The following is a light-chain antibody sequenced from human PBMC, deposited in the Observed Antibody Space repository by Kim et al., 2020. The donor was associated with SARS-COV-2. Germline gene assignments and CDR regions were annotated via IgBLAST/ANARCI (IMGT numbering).Light chain of an antibody. Sequence: ASVGDRVTITCRSSQGIRNDLGWYQQKPGKAPKLLIYAASSLQSGVPSRFSGSGSGTDFTLTISSLQPEDFATYYCLQDYNYPRTFGQGTKVDIK. CDR1: QGIRND. V-gene: IGKV1-6*01. CDR2: AAS. J-gene: IGKJ1*01. CDR3: LQDYNYPRT.